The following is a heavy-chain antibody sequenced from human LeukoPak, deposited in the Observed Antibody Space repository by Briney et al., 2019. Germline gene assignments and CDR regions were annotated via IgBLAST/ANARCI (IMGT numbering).Heavy chain of an antibody. V-gene: IGHV4-59*01. D-gene: IGHD3-3*01. J-gene: IGHJ4*02. CDR2: IYYSGST. CDR3: ARTYYDFWSGYSSFDY. CDR1: GGSISSYY. Sequence: PSETLSLTCTVSGGSISSYYWSWIRQPPGKGLEWIGYIYYSGSTNYNPSLKSRVTISVDTSKNQFSLKLSSVTAADTAVYYCARTYYDFWSGYSSFDYWGQGTLVTVPS.